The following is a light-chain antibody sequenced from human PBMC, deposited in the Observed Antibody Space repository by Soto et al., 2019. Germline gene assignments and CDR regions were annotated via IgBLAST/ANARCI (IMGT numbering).Light chain of an antibody. CDR2: YDS. Sequence: SYELTQPPSVSVAPGKTARITCGGTNIGSKSVHWYQQKPGQAPVLVIYYDSDRPSGIPERFSGSNSGNTATLTISRVEAGDEADYHCQVWDSSSDHFVVFGGGTKLTVL. CDR3: QVWDSSSDHFVV. CDR1: NIGSKS. J-gene: IGLJ2*01. V-gene: IGLV3-21*04.